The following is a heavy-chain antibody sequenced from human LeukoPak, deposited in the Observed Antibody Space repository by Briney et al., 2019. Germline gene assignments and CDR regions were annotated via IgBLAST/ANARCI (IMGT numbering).Heavy chain of an antibody. Sequence: GESLKISCKGSGYSFTCYWIGWVRQIPGKGLEGMGIFYPGDSETRYSPSFHGQVTISADKSISTAYLQWSSLKASDTAMYYCARLFGGTGSPTDYYGMDVWGQGTTVSVSS. V-gene: IGHV5-51*01. CDR2: FYPGDSET. J-gene: IGHJ6*02. CDR1: GYSFTCYW. D-gene: IGHD3-10*01. CDR3: ARLFGGTGSPTDYYGMDV.